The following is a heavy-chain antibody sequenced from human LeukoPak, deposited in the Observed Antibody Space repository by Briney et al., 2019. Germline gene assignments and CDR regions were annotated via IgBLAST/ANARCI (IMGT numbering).Heavy chain of an antibody. Sequence: PSETLSLTCTVSGGSIRSSSYYWGWIRQPPGKGLEWIGSIYYTGATWYNPSLTSRVTISLDTSKKQLSLRLSSVTAADTAVYDCAGQGGSYPFDYWGQGTLVTVSS. J-gene: IGHJ4*02. CDR3: AGQGGSYPFDY. CDR2: IYYTGAT. V-gene: IGHV4-39*01. D-gene: IGHD1-26*01. CDR1: GGSIRSSSYY.